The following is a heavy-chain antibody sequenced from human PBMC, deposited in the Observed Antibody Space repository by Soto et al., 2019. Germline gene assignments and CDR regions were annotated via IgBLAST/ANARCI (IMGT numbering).Heavy chain of an antibody. Sequence: SETLSLTCTVSGGSISSSSYYWGWIRQPPGKGLEWIGSIYYSGSTYYNPSLQSRVTISVDTSKNQFSLKLSSVTAADTAVYYCARLTYYYDSSGYYRISEYWGQGTLVNVSS. V-gene: IGHV4-39*01. D-gene: IGHD3-22*01. CDR2: IYYSGST. J-gene: IGHJ4*02. CDR1: GGSISSSSYY. CDR3: ARLTYYYDSSGYYRISEY.